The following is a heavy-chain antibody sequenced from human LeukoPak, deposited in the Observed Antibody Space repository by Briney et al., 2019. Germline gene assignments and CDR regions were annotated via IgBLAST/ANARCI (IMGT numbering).Heavy chain of an antibody. J-gene: IGHJ4*02. D-gene: IGHD2-15*01. CDR2: FDPEDGET. V-gene: IGHV1-24*01. CDR3: ATDLGYCSGGSCRDY. CDR1: GYTLTELP. Sequence: VASVKVSCKVSGYTLTELPMHWVRQAPGKGLEWMGGFDPEDGETIYAQKFQGRVTMTEDTSTDTAYMELSSLRSEDTAVYYCATDLGYCSGGSCRDYWGQGTLVTVSS.